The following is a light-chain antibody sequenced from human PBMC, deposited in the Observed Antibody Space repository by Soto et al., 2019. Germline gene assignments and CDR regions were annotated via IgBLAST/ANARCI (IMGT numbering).Light chain of an antibody. J-gene: IGKJ3*01. Sequence: EIVLTQSPATLSLSPGERATLSCRASQSISSYLAWYQQKPGQAPRLLIYDASNRATGIPARFSGSGSGTDFTLTISSLEPEDFAVYHCQQRSNWPLTFGPGTKGDIK. V-gene: IGKV3-11*01. CDR3: QQRSNWPLT. CDR2: DAS. CDR1: QSISSY.